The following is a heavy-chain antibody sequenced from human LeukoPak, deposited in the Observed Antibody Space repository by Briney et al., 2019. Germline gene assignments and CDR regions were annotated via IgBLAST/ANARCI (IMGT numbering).Heavy chain of an antibody. D-gene: IGHD6-19*01. CDR2: ILHDGSKK. CDR1: GFTFSGYA. CDR3: AKSLASGRYCFDS. V-gene: IGHV3-30*18. J-gene: IGHJ4*02. Sequence: PGRSLRLSCAASGFTFSGYAMHWVRQAPGKGLEWVAVILHDGSKKKYADSVKGRFTISRDNSNNTLYLQMNSLREEDTAVYYCAKSLASGRYCFDSWGQGTLVTVSS.